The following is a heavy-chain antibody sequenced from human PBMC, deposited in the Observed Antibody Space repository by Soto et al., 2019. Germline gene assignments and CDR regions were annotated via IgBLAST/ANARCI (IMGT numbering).Heavy chain of an antibody. Sequence: SETLSLTCTVSGGSISSSSYYWGWIRQPPGKGLEWIGSIYYSGSTYYNPSLKSRVTISVDTSKNQFSLKLSSVTAADTAVYYCARQDDILTGYRYYYYYYMDVWGKGTTVTVSS. CDR1: GGSISSSSYY. D-gene: IGHD3-9*01. J-gene: IGHJ6*03. CDR2: IYYSGST. CDR3: ARQDDILTGYRYYYYYYMDV. V-gene: IGHV4-39*01.